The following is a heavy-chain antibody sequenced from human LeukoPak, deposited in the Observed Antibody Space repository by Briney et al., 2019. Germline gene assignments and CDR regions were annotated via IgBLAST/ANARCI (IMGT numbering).Heavy chain of an antibody. Sequence: ASVKVSCKASGYTFTGYYMHWVRQAPGQGLEWMGWINPNSGGTNYAQKFQGRVTMTRDTSISTAYMELSRLRSDDTAVYYCARVSGSYSSPDYWGQGTLVTVSS. CDR3: ARVSGSYSSPDY. CDR2: INPNSGGT. CDR1: GYTFTGYY. J-gene: IGHJ4*02. D-gene: IGHD1-26*01. V-gene: IGHV1-2*02.